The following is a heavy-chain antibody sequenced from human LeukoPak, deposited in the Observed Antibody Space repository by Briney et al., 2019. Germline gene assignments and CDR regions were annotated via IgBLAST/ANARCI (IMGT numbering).Heavy chain of an antibody. Sequence: SETLSLTCKVSGGSISSYYWSWIRQPAGKGLEWIGRIYTSGSTNYNPSLKSRVTMSVDASKNQFSLKLSSVTAADTAVYYCARVRPHYDILTGYYLPYYYYMDVWGKGTTVTVSS. CDR2: IYTSGST. CDR3: ARVRPHYDILTGYYLPYYYYMDV. V-gene: IGHV4-4*07. CDR1: GGSISSYY. J-gene: IGHJ6*03. D-gene: IGHD3-9*01.